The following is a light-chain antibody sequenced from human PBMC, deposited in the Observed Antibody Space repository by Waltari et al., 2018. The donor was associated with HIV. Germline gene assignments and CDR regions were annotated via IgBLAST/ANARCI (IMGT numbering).Light chain of an antibody. CDR2: DAS. V-gene: IGKV1-NL1*01. Sequence: DIQMTQSPSSLSASVGDRVAITCRASQVISNSLARYQQKPGKAPKLLVYDASRLESGVPSRISGSGGGTDFTLTITTLQPEDFATYFCQQYYNIPRTFGQGTEVEV. CDR1: QVISNS. CDR3: QQYYNIPRT. J-gene: IGKJ2*01.